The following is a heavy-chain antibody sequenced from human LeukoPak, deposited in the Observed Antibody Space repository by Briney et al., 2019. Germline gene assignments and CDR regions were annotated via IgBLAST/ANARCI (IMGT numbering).Heavy chain of an antibody. CDR3: ARIVRQDGGYLDL. CDR1: AGSISAYY. D-gene: IGHD3-16*02. V-gene: IGHV4-59*08. CDR2: TSDSGSS. Sequence: SETLSLTCTVSAGSISAYYWTWIRQPPRKGLEWIGYTSDSGSSNYKSSLKSRVSMSVDTSKRQFSLTLTSVTAADTAAYYCARIVRQDGGYLDLWGRGSLVTVSS. J-gene: IGHJ2*01.